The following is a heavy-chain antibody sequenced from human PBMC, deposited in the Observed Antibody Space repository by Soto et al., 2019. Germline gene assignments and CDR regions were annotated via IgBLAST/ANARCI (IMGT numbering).Heavy chain of an antibody. D-gene: IGHD6-19*01. CDR2: ISYDGSNK. CDR3: AKDASSGWSGPPFN. V-gene: IGHV3-30*18. J-gene: IGHJ4*02. CDR1: GFTFSSYG. Sequence: QVQLVESGGGVVQPGRSLRLSCAASGFTFSSYGMHWVRQAPGKGLEWVAVISYDGSNKYYADSVKGRFTISRDNSKNTRYLQMNSLRAEDTAVYYCAKDASSGWSGPPFNWGQGTLVTVSS.